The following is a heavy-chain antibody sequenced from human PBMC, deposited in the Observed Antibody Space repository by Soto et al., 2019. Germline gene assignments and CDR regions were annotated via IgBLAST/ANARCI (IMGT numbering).Heavy chain of an antibody. J-gene: IGHJ6*02. V-gene: IGHV1-46*01. CDR2: INPSGGST. CDR3: AREPYIVATIRQPGPHYYYGMDV. Sequence: ASVKVSCKASGYTFTSYYMHWVRQAPGQGLEWMGIINPSGGSTSYAQKFQGRVTMTRDTSTSTVYMELSSLRSEDTAVYYCAREPYIVATIRQPGPHYYYGMDVWGQGTTVTVSS. D-gene: IGHD5-12*01. CDR1: GYTFTSYY.